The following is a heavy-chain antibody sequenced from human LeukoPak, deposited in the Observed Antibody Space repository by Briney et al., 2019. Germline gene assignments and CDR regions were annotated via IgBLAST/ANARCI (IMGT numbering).Heavy chain of an antibody. Sequence: GSTNYNPSLKSRVTISVDTSKNQFSLKLSSVTAADTAVYYCARVGESVVGATYKVDYFDYWGQGTLVTVSS. J-gene: IGHJ4*02. CDR3: ARVGESVVGATYKVDYFDY. D-gene: IGHD1-26*01. V-gene: IGHV4-34*01. CDR2: GST.